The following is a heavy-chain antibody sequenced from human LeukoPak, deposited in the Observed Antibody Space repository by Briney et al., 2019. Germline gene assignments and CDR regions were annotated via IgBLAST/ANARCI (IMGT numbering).Heavy chain of an antibody. D-gene: IGHD3-3*01. CDR2: INHSGST. J-gene: IGHJ1*01. CDR3: AGTIFGVVRQNFQH. Sequence: SETLSLTCAVYGGSFSGYYWSWIRQPPGKGLEWIGEINHSGSTNYTPSLKSRVTISVDPSKNQFSLKLSSVTAADTAVYYCAGTIFGVVRQNFQHWGQGTLVTVSS. CDR1: GGSFSGYY. V-gene: IGHV4-34*01.